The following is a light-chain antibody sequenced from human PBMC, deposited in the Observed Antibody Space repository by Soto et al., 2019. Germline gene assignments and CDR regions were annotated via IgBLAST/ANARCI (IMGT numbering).Light chain of an antibody. CDR1: QSVSSSY. J-gene: IGKJ5*01. CDR3: QQYGSSPLIT. CDR2: GAS. Sequence: EIVLTQSPGTLSLSQGERATLSSRASQSVSSSYLAWYQQKPGQAPRLLIYGASSRATGIPDRFSGSGSGTDFTLTISRLEPEDFAVYYCQQYGSSPLITFGQGTRLEIK. V-gene: IGKV3-20*01.